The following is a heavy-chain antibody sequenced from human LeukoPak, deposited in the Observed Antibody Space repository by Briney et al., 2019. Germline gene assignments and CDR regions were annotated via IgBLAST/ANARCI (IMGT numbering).Heavy chain of an antibody. J-gene: IGHJ3*02. CDR1: GYTFTGYY. CDR2: INPNSGGT. D-gene: IGHD6-13*01. CDR3: ASSWFAGTAFDI. V-gene: IGHV1-2*02. Sequence: ASAKVSCKASGYTFTGYYIHWVRQAPGQGLDWMGWINPNSGGTNYAQKFQGRVTMTRDTSISTAYMELSRLRSDDTAVYYCASSWFAGTAFDIWGQGTMVTVSS.